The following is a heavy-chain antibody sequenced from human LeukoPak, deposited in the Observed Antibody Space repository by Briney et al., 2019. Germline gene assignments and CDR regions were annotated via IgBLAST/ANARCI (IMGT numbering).Heavy chain of an antibody. CDR1: GFTFSSYW. J-gene: IGHJ4*02. V-gene: IGHV3-7*01. CDR3: ARDGTAAGLYFDY. D-gene: IGHD6-13*01. Sequence: GGSLRLSCAVSGFTFSSYWMNWVRQAPGKGLEWVASIRQDGGEKSYVDSVKGRFTISRDNTKNSLYLQINSLRAEDTAVYYCARDGTAAGLYFDYWGQGTLVTVSS. CDR2: IRQDGGEK.